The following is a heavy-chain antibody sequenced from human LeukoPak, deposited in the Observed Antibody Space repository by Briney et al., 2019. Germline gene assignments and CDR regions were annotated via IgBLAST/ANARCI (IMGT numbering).Heavy chain of an antibody. CDR1: GFTVSSNY. V-gene: IGHV3-53*01. J-gene: IGHJ4*02. Sequence: GGSLRLSCAASGFTVSSNYMSWVRQAPGKGLEWVSVIYSGGTTYYADSVKGRFTISRDNSKSMLYLQMNSLTAEDTAVYYCASLRSTHYHFDYWGQGTLVTVSS. CDR3: ASLRSTHYHFDY. CDR2: IYSGGTT. D-gene: IGHD1-26*01.